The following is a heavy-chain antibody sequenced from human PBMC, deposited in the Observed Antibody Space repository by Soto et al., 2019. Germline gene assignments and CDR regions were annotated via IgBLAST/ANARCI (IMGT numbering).Heavy chain of an antibody. V-gene: IGHV4-30-4*01. Sequence: SETLSLTCTVSGGSISSADDYWSWIRQPPGKGLEWIGYIHYSGNTYYNPSLKSRVTISVDTSKNQFSLRLRSVTAADTAVYYCATGADYDFWTGDDSWGQGTLVTVS. D-gene: IGHD3-3*01. CDR1: GGSISSADDY. CDR3: ATGADYDFWTGDDS. CDR2: IHYSGNT. J-gene: IGHJ5*01.